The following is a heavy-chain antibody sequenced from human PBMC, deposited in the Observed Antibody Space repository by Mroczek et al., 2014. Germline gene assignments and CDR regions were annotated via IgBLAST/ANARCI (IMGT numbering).Heavy chain of an antibody. CDR3: AKWAGRYSSAWPDS. J-gene: IGHJ4*02. D-gene: IGHD6-19*01. CDR2: IAFDGTNK. CDR1: GFTFSHYG. Sequence: QVQLVQSGGGVVQPGRSLRLSCAASGFTFSHYGMHWVRQAPGKGLEWVAVIAFDGTNKYYADSVKGRFTISRDNSRNTLYLQMNSLRPGDTATYYCAKWAGRYSSAWPDSWGQGSLVTVSS. V-gene: IGHV3-30*18.